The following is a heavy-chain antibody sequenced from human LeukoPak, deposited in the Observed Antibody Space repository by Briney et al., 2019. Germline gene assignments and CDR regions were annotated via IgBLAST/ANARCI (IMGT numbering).Heavy chain of an antibody. CDR2: IFHSGSSGST. CDR3: ARHIPTTGTVFDL. J-gene: IGHJ3*01. Sequence: SETLSLTCSVSGDSITNFLWSWIRQTPGRELEWIGFIFHSGSSGSTYYSPSLQSRVTMSVDTSRNQFSLKLSSVTAADTAVYYCARHIPTTGTVFDLWGQGTMVIVSS. V-gene: IGHV4-59*08. D-gene: IGHD1-7*01. CDR1: GDSITNFL.